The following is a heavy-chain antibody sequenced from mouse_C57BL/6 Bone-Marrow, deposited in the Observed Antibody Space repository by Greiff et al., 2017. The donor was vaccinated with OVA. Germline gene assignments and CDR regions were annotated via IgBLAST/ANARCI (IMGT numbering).Heavy chain of an antibody. D-gene: IGHD1-1*01. Sequence: EVKVVESGGGLVKPGGSLKLSCAASGFTFSDYGMHWVRQAPEKGLEWVAYISSGSSTIYYADTVKGRFTISRDNAKNTLFLQMTSLRSEDTAMYYCARDGSSPRWYFDVWGTGTTVTVSS. CDR3: ARDGSSPRWYFDV. J-gene: IGHJ1*03. V-gene: IGHV5-17*01. CDR2: ISSGSSTI. CDR1: GFTFSDYG.